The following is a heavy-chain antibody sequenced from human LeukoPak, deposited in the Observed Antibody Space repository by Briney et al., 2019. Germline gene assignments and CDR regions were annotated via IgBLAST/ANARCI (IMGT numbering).Heavy chain of an antibody. V-gene: IGHV4-38-2*02. D-gene: IGHD1-26*01. Sequence: PSETLSLTCTVSGYSISSGYYWGWIRQPPGKGLEWIGSIYHSGSTYYNPSLKSRVTISVDTSKNQFSLKLSSVTAADTAVYYCARGAASGSQNPEFDNWGPGTPVTVSS. CDR3: ARGAASGSQNPEFDN. CDR1: GYSISSGYY. CDR2: IYHSGST. J-gene: IGHJ4*01.